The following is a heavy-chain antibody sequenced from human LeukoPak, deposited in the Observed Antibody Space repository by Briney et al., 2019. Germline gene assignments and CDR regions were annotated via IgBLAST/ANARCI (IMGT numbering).Heavy chain of an antibody. D-gene: IGHD1-26*01. CDR3: ASVRNWGSGSFGFDY. V-gene: IGHV1-69*05. CDR2: IIPIFGTA. J-gene: IGHJ4*02. Sequence: ASVKVSCKASGGTFISYAISWVRQAPGQGLEWMGRIIPIFGTANYAQKFQGRVTITTDESTSTPYMELSSLRSEDTAVYYCASVRNWGSGSFGFDYWGQGTLVTVSS. CDR1: GGTFISYA.